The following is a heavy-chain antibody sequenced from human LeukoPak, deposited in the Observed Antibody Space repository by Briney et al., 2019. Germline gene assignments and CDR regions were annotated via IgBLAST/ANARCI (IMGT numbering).Heavy chain of an antibody. CDR2: ISAYNGNT. V-gene: IGHV1-18*01. CDR1: GYTFISYG. D-gene: IGHD5-18*01. Sequence: ASVKVSCKASGYTFISYGINWVRQAPGQGLEWMGWISAYNGNTNYAQKFQGRVTMTTDTSTSTAYMELRSLRSDDTAVYYCARDRRGYSYEISSFDYWGQGTLVTVSS. J-gene: IGHJ4*02. CDR3: ARDRRGYSYEISSFDY.